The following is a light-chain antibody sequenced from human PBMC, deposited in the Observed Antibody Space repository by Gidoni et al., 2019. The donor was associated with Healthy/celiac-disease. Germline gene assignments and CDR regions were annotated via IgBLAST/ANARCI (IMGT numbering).Light chain of an antibody. V-gene: IGKV1-5*03. J-gene: IGKJ2*04. CDR3: QQYNSYCS. CDR1: QSISSW. Sequence: DLQMTPSPSPLSASVGDRVTITCRASQSISSWLAWYQQKPGKAPKLLIYKASSLESGVPSRFSGSGSGTEFTLTISSLQPDDFATYYCQQYNSYCSFGQXTKLEIK. CDR2: KAS.